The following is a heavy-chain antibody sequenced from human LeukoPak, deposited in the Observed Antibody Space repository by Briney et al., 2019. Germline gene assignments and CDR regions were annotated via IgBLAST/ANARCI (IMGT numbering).Heavy chain of an antibody. Sequence: SETLSLTCAVYGGSFSGYYWSWIRQTPGKGLEWIGDINHSGSTNYNPSLKSRVTISVDTSKNQFSLKLSSVTAADTAVYYCARGGRSSWYYYYYGMDVWGQGTTVTVSS. CDR3: ARGGRSSWYYYYYGMDV. V-gene: IGHV4-34*01. CDR1: GGSFSGYY. D-gene: IGHD6-13*01. J-gene: IGHJ6*02. CDR2: INHSGST.